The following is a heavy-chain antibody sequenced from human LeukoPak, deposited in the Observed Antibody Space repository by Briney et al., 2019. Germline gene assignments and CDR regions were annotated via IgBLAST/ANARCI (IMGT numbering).Heavy chain of an antibody. CDR1: GFSFSNYG. D-gene: IGHD3-3*02. CDR2: IKQDGSEK. Sequence: QTGGSLRLSCAASGFSFSNYGIHWVRQAPGKGLEWVANIKQDGSEKYYVDSVKGRFTISRDNAKNSLFLQMNSLRVEDTAVYYCARRAHFWSGPGGWGQGTLVTASS. CDR3: ARRAHFWSGPGG. V-gene: IGHV3-7*01. J-gene: IGHJ4*02.